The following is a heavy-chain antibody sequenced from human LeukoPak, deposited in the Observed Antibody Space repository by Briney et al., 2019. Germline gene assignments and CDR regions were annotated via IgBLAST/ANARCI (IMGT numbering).Heavy chain of an antibody. J-gene: IGHJ4*02. D-gene: IGHD3-16*01. V-gene: IGHV3-33*08. CDR3: TSLGGNYFDY. CDR1: GFTFSSYG. CDR2: IWYDGSNK. Sequence: GGSLRLSCAASGFTFSSYGMHWVRQAPGKGLEWVAVIWYDGSNKYYADSVKGRFTISRDNSKNTLYLQMNSLRAEDTALYYCTSLGGNYFDYWGQGTLVTVSS.